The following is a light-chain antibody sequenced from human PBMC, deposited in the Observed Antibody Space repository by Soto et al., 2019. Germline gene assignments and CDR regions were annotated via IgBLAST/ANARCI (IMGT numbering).Light chain of an antibody. V-gene: IGLV2-14*03. CDR3: SSYTSDTTHVV. Sequence: QSVLTQPASVSGSPGQSITISCTGSSSDVGLYNYVSWYQQHPGKAPKLMIYDVNDRPSGVSGRFSGSKSGNTASLTISGLQADDEADYFCSSYTSDTTHVVFGGGTKVTVL. J-gene: IGLJ2*01. CDR1: SSDVGLYNY. CDR2: DVN.